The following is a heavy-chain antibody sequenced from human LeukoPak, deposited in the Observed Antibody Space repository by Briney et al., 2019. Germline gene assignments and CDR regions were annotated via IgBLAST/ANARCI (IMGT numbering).Heavy chain of an antibody. J-gene: IGHJ4*02. CDR2: IIPILGIA. D-gene: IGHD3-10*01. CDR1: GGTFSSYA. V-gene: IGHV1-69*04. Sequence: SVKVSCKASGGTFSSYAISWVRQAPGQGLEWMGRIIPILGIANYAQKFQGRVTITADKSTSTAYMELSSLRSEDTAVYYCASHGGSPAFDYWGQETLVTVSS. CDR3: ASHGGSPAFDY.